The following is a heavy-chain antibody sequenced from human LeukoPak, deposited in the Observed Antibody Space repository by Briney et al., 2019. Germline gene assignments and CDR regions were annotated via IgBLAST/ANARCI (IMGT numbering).Heavy chain of an antibody. CDR2: INHRGST. CDR3: ARGPTDLSYYDSSGYYRYFDY. Sequence: PSETLSLTCAVYGGSFSGYYWSWIRQPPGKGLGWIGEINHRGSTTYNPSLKSRVTISVDTSKNQFSLKLSSVTAADTAVYYCARGPTDLSYYDSSGYYRYFDYWGQGTLVTVSS. CDR1: GGSFSGYY. D-gene: IGHD3-22*01. J-gene: IGHJ4*02. V-gene: IGHV4-34*01.